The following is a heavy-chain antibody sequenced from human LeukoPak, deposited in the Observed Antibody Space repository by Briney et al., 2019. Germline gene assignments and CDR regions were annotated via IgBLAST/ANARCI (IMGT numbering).Heavy chain of an antibody. Sequence: DPSETLSLTCTVSGGSISSSAYHWGWIRQPPGKGLEWIGSIHYSGSTYYNPSLKSRVTISVRTSKNQFSLKLSSVTAADTAVYYCARRFSTRPHITMIVVGPFDYWGQGTLVTVSS. D-gene: IGHD3-22*01. CDR3: ARRFSTRPHITMIVVGPFDY. V-gene: IGHV4-39*01. CDR2: IHYSGST. CDR1: GGSISSSAYH. J-gene: IGHJ4*02.